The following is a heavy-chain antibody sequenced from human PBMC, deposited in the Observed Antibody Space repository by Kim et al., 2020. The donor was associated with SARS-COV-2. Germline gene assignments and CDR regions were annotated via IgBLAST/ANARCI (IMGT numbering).Heavy chain of an antibody. CDR1: GGTFSGYY. J-gene: IGHJ1*01. Sequence: SETLSLTCAVYGGTFSGYYWSWIRQPPGKGLEWIGEINHSGSTNYNPSLKSRVTISVDTSKNQFSLKLSSVTAADTAVYYCARALGVVSYGYFQHWGQGTLVTVSS. V-gene: IGHV4-34*01. CDR2: INHSGST. CDR3: ARALGVVSYGYFQH. D-gene: IGHD2-2*01.